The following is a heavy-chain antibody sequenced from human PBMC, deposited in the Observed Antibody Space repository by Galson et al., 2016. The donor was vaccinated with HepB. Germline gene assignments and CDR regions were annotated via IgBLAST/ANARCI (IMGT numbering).Heavy chain of an antibody. V-gene: IGHV4-4*02. Sequence: LPCAVSGGSISDDIWWTWVRQPPGKGLEWIGEIYHSGSTNYNPSLKSRVTISVDKSKNQFSLMSSVTAADTAVYYCATVRAGCSSTSCYFDNGGQGTLVTVSS. D-gene: IGHD2-2*01. CDR1: GGSISDDIW. CDR3: ATVRAGCSSTSCYFDN. J-gene: IGHJ4*02. CDR2: IYHSGST.